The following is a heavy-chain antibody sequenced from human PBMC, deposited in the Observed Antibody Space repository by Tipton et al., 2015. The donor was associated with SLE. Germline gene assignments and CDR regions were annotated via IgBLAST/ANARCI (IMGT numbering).Heavy chain of an antibody. CDR1: GYRFDLYW. CDR3: ARGKISTSLDAFDI. D-gene: IGHD2-2*01. Sequence: VQLVQSGAEVKKPEASLKISCQGSGYRFDLYWIGWVRQMPGKGLEWVAGTYPGDFRTTYSPAFQGQVTVSADKSVGSAYLQWSSLKASDTAVYYCARGKISTSLDAFDIWGQGTMVTVSS. J-gene: IGHJ3*02. V-gene: IGHV5-51*03. CDR2: TYPGDFRT.